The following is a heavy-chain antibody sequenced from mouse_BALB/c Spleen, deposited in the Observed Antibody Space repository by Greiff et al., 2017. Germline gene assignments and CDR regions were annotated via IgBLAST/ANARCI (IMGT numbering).Heavy chain of an antibody. CDR3: ASSYDYDVGWFAY. D-gene: IGHD2-4*01. CDR1: GFTFSSFG. J-gene: IGHJ3*01. V-gene: IGHV5-17*02. Sequence: EVQVEESGGGLVQPGGSRKLSCAASGFTFSSFGMPWVRQAPEKGLELVAYISSGSSTIYYADTVKGRFTISRDNPKNTLFLQMTSLRSEDTAMFYCASSYDYDVGWFAYWGQGTLVTVSA. CDR2: ISSGSSTI.